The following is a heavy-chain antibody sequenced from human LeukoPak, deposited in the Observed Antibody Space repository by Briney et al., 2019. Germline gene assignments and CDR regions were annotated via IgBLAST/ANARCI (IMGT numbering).Heavy chain of an antibody. J-gene: IGHJ4*02. Sequence: SETLSLTCTVSGGSIRSHYWSWIRQPPGNGLEWIGYVYYSGIINYNPSLKSRVTISVDTSKNQFSLKLSSVTAADTAVYYCARDGYYGSGSWFDYWGQGTLVTVSS. CDR3: ARDGYYGSGSWFDY. CDR2: VYYSGII. D-gene: IGHD3-10*01. CDR1: GGSIRSHY. V-gene: IGHV4-59*11.